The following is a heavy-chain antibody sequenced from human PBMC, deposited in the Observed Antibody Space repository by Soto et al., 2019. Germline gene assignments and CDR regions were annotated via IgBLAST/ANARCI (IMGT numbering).Heavy chain of an antibody. CDR1: GFTFSDHY. V-gene: IGHV3-72*01. CDR3: ARGLSSETGAFDI. CDR2: TRNKANSYTT. D-gene: IGHD2-2*01. Sequence: EVQLVESGGGLVQPGGSLRLSCAASGFTFSDHYMDWVRQAPGKGLEWVGRTRNKANSYTTEYAGSVKGRFTISRDDSMNSLYLQMNSLKTEDTAVYYCARGLSSETGAFDIWGQGIMVAVSS. J-gene: IGHJ3*02.